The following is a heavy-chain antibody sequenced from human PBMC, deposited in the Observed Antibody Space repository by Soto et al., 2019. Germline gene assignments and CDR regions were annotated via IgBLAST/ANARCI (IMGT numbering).Heavy chain of an antibody. Sequence: GGSLRLSCAASGFTFSDYYMSWIRQAPGKGLEWVSYISSSGSTIYYADSVKGRFTISRDNAKNSLYLQMNSLRAEDTAVYYCARDRIDYYDSSGSVTPCGYWGQGTLVTVSS. CDR2: ISSSGSTI. J-gene: IGHJ4*02. V-gene: IGHV3-11*01. CDR3: ARDRIDYYDSSGSVTPCGY. CDR1: GFTFSDYY. D-gene: IGHD3-22*01.